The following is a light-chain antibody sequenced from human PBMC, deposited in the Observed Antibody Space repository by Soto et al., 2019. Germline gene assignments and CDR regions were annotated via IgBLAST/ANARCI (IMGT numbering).Light chain of an antibody. Sequence: QSVLTQPPSVSEAPRQRVTISCSGSSSNIGNNAVNWYQQLPGKAPKLLIYYDDLLPSGVSDRFSGSKSGTSAPLAISGLQSEDEADYYCAAWDYSLNGVVFGGGTKVTVL. J-gene: IGLJ2*01. V-gene: IGLV1-36*01. CDR1: SSNIGNNA. CDR2: YDD. CDR3: AAWDYSLNGVV.